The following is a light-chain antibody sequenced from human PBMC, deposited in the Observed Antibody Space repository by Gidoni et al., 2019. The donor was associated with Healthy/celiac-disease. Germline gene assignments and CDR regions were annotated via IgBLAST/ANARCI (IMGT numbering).Light chain of an antibody. CDR1: QSVVYSSNNKNY. CDR2: WAS. J-gene: IGKJ1*01. V-gene: IGKV4-1*01. Sequence: DIAVTQSPDPLAVSLGERATINCKSSQSVVYSSNNKNYLAWYQQKPGQPPKLLIYWASTRESGVPDRFSGSGSGTDFTLTISSLQAEDVAVYYCQQYYSTPTFGQGTKVEIK. CDR3: QQYYSTPT.